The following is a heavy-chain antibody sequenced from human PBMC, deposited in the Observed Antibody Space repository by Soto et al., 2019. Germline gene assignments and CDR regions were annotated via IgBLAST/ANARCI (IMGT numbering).Heavy chain of an antibody. CDR2: IYYSGST. D-gene: IGHD3-22*01. CDR1: GGSISSGGYY. J-gene: IGHJ3*02. V-gene: IGHV4-31*03. Sequence: SETLSLTYTVSGGSISSGGYYWSWTRQHPGKGLEWIGYIYYSGSTYYNPSLKSRVTISVDTSKNQFSLKLSSVTAADTAVYYCARYDNSGSHGFDIWGQGTMVTVSS. CDR3: ARYDNSGSHGFDI.